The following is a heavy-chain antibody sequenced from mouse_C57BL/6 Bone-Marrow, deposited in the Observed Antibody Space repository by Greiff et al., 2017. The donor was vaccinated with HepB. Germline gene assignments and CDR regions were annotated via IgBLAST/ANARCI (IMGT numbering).Heavy chain of an antibody. D-gene: IGHD2-1*01. Sequence: QVQLQQSGAELVRPGTSVKMSCKASGYTFTNYWIGWAKQRPGHGLEWIGDIYPGGGYTNYNEKFKGKATLTADKSSSTAYMQFSSLTSEDSAIYYCARYYYGNYVGFAYWGQGTLVTVSA. V-gene: IGHV1-63*01. CDR3: ARYYYGNYVGFAY. CDR1: GYTFTNYW. CDR2: IYPGGGYT. J-gene: IGHJ3*01.